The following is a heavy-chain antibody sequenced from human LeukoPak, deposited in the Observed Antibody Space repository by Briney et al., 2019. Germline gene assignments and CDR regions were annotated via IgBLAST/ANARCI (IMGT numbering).Heavy chain of an antibody. J-gene: IGHJ4*02. D-gene: IGHD6-6*01. CDR3: ARDGQSIAVRPVDY. Sequence: ASVKVSCKASGYTFTGYYMHWVRQAPGQGLEWMGWINPNSGGTNYAQKFQGRVTMTRDTSISTAYMELTRLTSDDTAVYYCARDGQSIAVRPVDYWGQGTLVTVST. V-gene: IGHV1-2*02. CDR2: INPNSGGT. CDR1: GYTFTGYY.